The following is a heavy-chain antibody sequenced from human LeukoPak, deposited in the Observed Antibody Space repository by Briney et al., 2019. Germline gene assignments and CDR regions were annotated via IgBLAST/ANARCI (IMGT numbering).Heavy chain of an antibody. D-gene: IGHD2-2*01. CDR3: ARVSDIVVVYAYYYGMDV. Sequence: SVTVSFKASGGTFISYAISWVRQAPGQGLEWMGGIIPIFGTANYAQKFQGRVTITADESTSTAYMELSSLRSEDTAVYYCARVSDIVVVYAYYYGMDVWGQGTTVTVSS. CDR2: IIPIFGTA. CDR1: GGTFISYA. V-gene: IGHV1-69*13. J-gene: IGHJ6*02.